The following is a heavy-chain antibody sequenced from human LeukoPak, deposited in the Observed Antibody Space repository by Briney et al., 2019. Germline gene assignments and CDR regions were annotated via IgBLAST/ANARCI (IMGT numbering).Heavy chain of an antibody. CDR1: GFTFSSYE. V-gene: IGHV3-48*03. D-gene: IGHD2-15*01. CDR3: ASICSGGSCYEGVDY. J-gene: IGHJ4*02. Sequence: GGSPRLSCAASGFTFSSYEMSWGRQAPGKGLEWGSYISSSGSTIYYADSVKGRFTISRDNAKNSLYLQMNSLRAEDTAVYYCASICSGGSCYEGVDYWGQGTLVTVSS. CDR2: ISSSGSTI.